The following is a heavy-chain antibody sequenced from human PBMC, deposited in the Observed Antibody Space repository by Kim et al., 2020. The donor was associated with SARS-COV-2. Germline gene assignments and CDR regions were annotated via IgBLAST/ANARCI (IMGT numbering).Heavy chain of an antibody. D-gene: IGHD3-10*01. J-gene: IGHJ5*02. V-gene: IGHV1-69*13. CDR2: IIPVFRRT. CDR3: ARSSASASYNWFDP. CDR1: GGTFGTYG. Sequence: SVKVSCKASGGTFGTYGLSWVRQAPGQGLEWMGGIIPVFRRTNYAEKFQGRLTITADESTSTTYMELSSLTSEDTAVYYCARSSASASYNWFDPWGQGT.